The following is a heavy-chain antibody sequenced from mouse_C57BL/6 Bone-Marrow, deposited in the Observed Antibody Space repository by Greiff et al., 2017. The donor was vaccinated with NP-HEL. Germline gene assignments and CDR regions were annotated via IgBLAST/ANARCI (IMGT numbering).Heavy chain of an antibody. CDR1: GFTFSDFY. CDR3: ARGALDWYFDV. CDR2: SRNKANDYTT. J-gene: IGHJ1*03. V-gene: IGHV7-1*01. Sequence: EVMLVESGGGLVQSGRSLRLSCATSGFTFSDFYMDWVRQAPGKGLEWIAASRNKANDYTTEYSASVKGRLIVSRDTSRSILYLQMNALRDEDTAIYYCARGALDWYFDVWGRGTTVTVSA.